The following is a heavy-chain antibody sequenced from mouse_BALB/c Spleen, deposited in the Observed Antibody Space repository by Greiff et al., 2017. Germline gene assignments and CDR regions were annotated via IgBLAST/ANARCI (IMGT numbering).Heavy chain of an antibody. CDR3: ARFTTVAHYYAMDY. D-gene: IGHD1-1*01. J-gene: IGHJ4*01. CDR2: ISNGGGST. Sequence: EVQLQESGGGLVQPGGSLKLSCAASGFTFSSYTMSWVRQTPEKRLEWVAYISNGGGSTYYPDTVKGRFTISRDNAKNTLYLQMSSLKSEDTAMYYCARFTTVAHYYAMDYWGQGTSVTVSS. CDR1: GFTFSSYT. V-gene: IGHV5-12-2*01.